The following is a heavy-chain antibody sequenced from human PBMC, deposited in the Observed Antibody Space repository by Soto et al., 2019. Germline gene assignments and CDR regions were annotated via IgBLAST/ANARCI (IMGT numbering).Heavy chain of an antibody. V-gene: IGHV3-7*01. Sequence: EVQLVESGGGLVQPGGSLRLSCAASEFTFSNSWMAWVRQAPGKGLEWVSDTNPYGSTTSYVDSVKGRFTVSRDNAKNSLYLQMNSLRVEDTAVYYCARDPAFGALDYWGLGTLVTVPS. J-gene: IGHJ4*02. CDR1: EFTFSNSW. D-gene: IGHD3-10*01. CDR2: TNPYGSTT. CDR3: ARDPAFGALDY.